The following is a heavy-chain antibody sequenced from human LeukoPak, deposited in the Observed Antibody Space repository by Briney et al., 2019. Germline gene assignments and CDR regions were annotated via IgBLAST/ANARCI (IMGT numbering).Heavy chain of an antibody. CDR1: GFTFSSYG. CDR2: ISYDGSNK. V-gene: IGHV3-30*03. D-gene: IGHD5-18*01. Sequence: PGRSLRLSCAASGFTFSSYGMHWVRQAPGKGLEWVAVISYDGSNKYYADSVKGRFTISRDNSKNTLYLQMNSLRAEDTAVYYCTTEVRIQLWLPRLIHWGQGTLVTVSS. CDR3: TTEVRIQLWLPRLIH. J-gene: IGHJ4*02.